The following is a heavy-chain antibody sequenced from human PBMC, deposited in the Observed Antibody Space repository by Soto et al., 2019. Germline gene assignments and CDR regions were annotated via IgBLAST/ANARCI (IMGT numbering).Heavy chain of an antibody. J-gene: IGHJ4*02. Sequence: ASVKVSCKASGGTFSSYAISWVRQAPGQGLEWMGGIIPIFGTANYAQKFQGRVTITADESTSTAYMELSSLRSEDTAVYYCARGGYYDSSGYPYWTFDYWGQGTLVTVSS. CDR3: ARGGYYDSSGYPYWTFDY. CDR1: GGTFSSYA. V-gene: IGHV1-69*13. D-gene: IGHD3-22*01. CDR2: IIPIFGTA.